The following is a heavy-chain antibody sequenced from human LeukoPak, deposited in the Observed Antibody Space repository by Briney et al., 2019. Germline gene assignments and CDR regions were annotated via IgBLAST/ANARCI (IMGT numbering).Heavy chain of an antibody. Sequence: ASVKVSCKVSGYTLTELSMHWVRQAPGKGLEWMGGFDPEDGETIYAQKFQGRVTMTEDTSTDTAYMELRSLRSDDTAVYYCARDVYYDSSGYYKGYYFDYWGQGTLVTVSS. CDR2: FDPEDGET. V-gene: IGHV1-24*01. CDR3: ARDVYYDSSGYYKGYYFDY. CDR1: GYTLTELS. J-gene: IGHJ4*02. D-gene: IGHD3-22*01.